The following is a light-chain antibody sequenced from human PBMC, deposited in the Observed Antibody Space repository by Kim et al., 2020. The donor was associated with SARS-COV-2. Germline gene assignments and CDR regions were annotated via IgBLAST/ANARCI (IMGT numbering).Light chain of an antibody. CDR3: TSYTRSDTWV. Sequence: GRSVTLACTGTSSYVGAYNLVSWYQQHPGKAPKFMIHDVSQRPSGVSNRFSGSKSGNTASLTISGLQAEDEADYYCTSYTRSDTWVFGGGTQLTVL. CDR1: SSYVGAYNL. CDR2: DVS. J-gene: IGLJ2*01. V-gene: IGLV2-14*03.